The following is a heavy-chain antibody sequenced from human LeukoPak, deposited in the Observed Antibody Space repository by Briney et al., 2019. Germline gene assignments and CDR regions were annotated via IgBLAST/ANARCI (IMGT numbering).Heavy chain of an antibody. D-gene: IGHD3-22*01. CDR1: GFTFSSYA. J-gene: IGHJ3*02. Sequence: GGSLRLSCAASGFTFSSYAMSWVRQAPGKGLEWVSAISGSGGSTYYADSVKGRFTISRDNSKNTLYLQMNSLRAEDTAVYYCAKSYYYDSSGYQFGAFDIWGQGTMVTVSS. CDR3: AKSYYYDSSGYQFGAFDI. CDR2: ISGSGGST. V-gene: IGHV3-23*01.